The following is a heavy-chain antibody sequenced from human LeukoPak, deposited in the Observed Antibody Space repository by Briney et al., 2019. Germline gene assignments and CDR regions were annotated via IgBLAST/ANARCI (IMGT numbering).Heavy chain of an antibody. CDR2: ISYDGSNK. V-gene: IGHV3-30-3*01. J-gene: IGHJ3*02. D-gene: IGHD6-19*01. Sequence: GRSLRLSCAASGFTFSSYAMHWVRQAPGKGLEWVAVISYDGSNKYYADSVKGRFTISRDNSKNTLYLQMNSLRAEDTAVYYCAKEGWEGYSSGWYRPDAFDIWGQGTMVTVSS. CDR3: AKEGWEGYSSGWYRPDAFDI. CDR1: GFTFSSYA.